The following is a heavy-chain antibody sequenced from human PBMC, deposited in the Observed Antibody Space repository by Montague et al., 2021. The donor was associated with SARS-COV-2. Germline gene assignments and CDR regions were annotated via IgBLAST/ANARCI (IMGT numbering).Heavy chain of an antibody. CDR2: IYHNGKI. CDR3: AVELNYFFDY. V-gene: IGHV4-39*01. D-gene: IGHD1-7*01. Sequence: SETLSLTCNVSGDSITNTRYFWGWIRQPPGEALGWIGSIYHNGKIYYNPSLERRALLSIDTSKNQFSLRLSSVIASDTAVYYCAVELNYFFDYWGQGFLVSVSS. J-gene: IGHJ4*02. CDR1: GDSITNTRYF.